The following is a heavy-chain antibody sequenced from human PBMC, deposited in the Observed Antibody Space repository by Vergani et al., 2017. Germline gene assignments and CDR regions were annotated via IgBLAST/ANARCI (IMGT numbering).Heavy chain of an antibody. V-gene: IGHV3-30*02. Sequence: QVQLVESGGGVVQPGGSLRLSCAASGFTFSSYGMHWVRQAPGKGLEWVAFIRYDGGNKYYADSVKGRFTISRDNSKNTLYLQMNSLRAEDTAVYYCADTRDGYNDWGQGTLVTVSS. CDR2: IRYDGGNK. D-gene: IGHD5-24*01. CDR1: GFTFSSYG. J-gene: IGHJ4*02. CDR3: ADTRDGYND.